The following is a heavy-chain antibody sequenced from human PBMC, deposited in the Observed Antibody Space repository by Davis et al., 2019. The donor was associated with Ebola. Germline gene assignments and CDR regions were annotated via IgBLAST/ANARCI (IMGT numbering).Heavy chain of an antibody. V-gene: IGHV4-59*01. J-gene: IGHJ6*02. CDR2: IHYLGNT. CDR1: GGSINNYF. CDR3: ARGNYGDYIVLYYYNMDV. Sequence: MPSETLSLTCTVSGGSINNYFWSWIRQPPGKGLEWIGNIHYLGNTNYNPSLKSRLSMSVDTSKSQFSLKLSSVTAADTAVYYCARGNYGDYIVLYYYNMDVWGQGTTVTASS. D-gene: IGHD4-17*01.